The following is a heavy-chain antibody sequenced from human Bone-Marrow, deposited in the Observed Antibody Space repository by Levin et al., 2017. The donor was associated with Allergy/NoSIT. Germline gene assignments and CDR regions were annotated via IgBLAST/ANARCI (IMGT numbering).Heavy chain of an antibody. V-gene: IGHV3-30*18. D-gene: IGHD2-15*01. CDR3: AKNIRGGTEIDS. CDR2: IAYNGNDE. CDR1: GFNFRRYG. Sequence: HSGGSLRLSCVASGFNFRRYGMHWVRQTPGKGLEWLAVIAYNGNDESVAPSVRGRFSISRDNSNDTLFLHMNSLRVDDTAVYYCAKNIRGGTEIDSWGQGTLVTVSS. J-gene: IGHJ4*02.